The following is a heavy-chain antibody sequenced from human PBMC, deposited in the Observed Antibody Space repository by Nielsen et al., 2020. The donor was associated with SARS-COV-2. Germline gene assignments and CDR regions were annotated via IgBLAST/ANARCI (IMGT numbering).Heavy chain of an antibody. CDR2: ISYDGSNK. D-gene: IGHD3-22*01. V-gene: IGHV3-30*18. J-gene: IGHJ6*02. CDR3: AKDRYYYDSSGYYYSPYYYYGMDV. Sequence: WIRQPPGKGLEWVAVISYDGSNKYCADSVKGRFTISRDNSKNTLYLQMNSLRAEDTAVYYCAKDRYYYDSSGYYYSPYYYYGMDVWGQGTTVTVSS.